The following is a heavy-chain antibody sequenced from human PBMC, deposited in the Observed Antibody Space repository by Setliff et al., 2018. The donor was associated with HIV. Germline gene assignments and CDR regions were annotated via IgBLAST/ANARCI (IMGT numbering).Heavy chain of an antibody. V-gene: IGHV4-39*01. CDR3: ARRGMWSYETGGNPTATFDY. Sequence: SETLSLTCTVSGGSISSDAYYWGWIRQPPGRGLEWIGTIYFSGTPYYNPSLKNRVTISVDTSKNQFSLKLSSVTAADTAVYYCARRGMWSYETGGNPTATFDYWGQGVLVTVSS. D-gene: IGHD2-8*02. CDR2: IYFSGTP. J-gene: IGHJ4*02. CDR1: GGSISSDAYY.